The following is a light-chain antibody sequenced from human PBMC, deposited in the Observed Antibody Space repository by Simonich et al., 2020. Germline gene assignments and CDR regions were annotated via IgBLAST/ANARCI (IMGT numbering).Light chain of an antibody. CDR3: QKYNSAPRT. CDR2: AAS. CDR1: QDISNY. V-gene: IGKV1-27*01. Sequence: DIQMTQSPSSLSASVGDRVTITCQASQDISNYLNWYQQKPGKAPKLLIYAASTLQSGVPSRCRGSGSGTDFTLTISSLQPEDVATYYCQKYNSAPRTFGQGTKVEIK. J-gene: IGKJ1*01.